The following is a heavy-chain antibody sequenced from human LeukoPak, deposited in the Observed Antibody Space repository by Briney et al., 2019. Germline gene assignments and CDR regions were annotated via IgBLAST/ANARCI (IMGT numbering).Heavy chain of an antibody. Sequence: GGSLRLSCAASGFTFGSHGMNWVRQAPGKGLEWVSYISSRGTSIYYADSVKGRFTISRDNAKNSLYLQMNSLRHEDTAVYYCARDRGYDTIGKYYEWLYWGQGTLVTVSS. J-gene: IGHJ4*02. CDR1: GFTFGSHG. D-gene: IGHD3-22*01. CDR2: ISSRGTSI. CDR3: ARDRGYDTIGKYYEWLY. V-gene: IGHV3-48*02.